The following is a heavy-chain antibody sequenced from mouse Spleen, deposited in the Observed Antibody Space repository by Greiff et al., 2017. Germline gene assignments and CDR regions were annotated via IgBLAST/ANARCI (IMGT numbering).Heavy chain of an antibody. CDR1: GFTFSDYG. CDR2: ISSGSSTI. J-gene: IGHJ3*01. V-gene: IGHV5-17*01. Sequence: DVKLVESGGGLVKPGGSLKLSCAASGFTFSDYGMHWVRQAPEKGLEWVAYISSGSSTIYYADTVKGRFTISRDNAKNTLFLQMTSLRSEDTAMYYCASPFFAYWGQGTLVTVSA. CDR3: ASPFFAY.